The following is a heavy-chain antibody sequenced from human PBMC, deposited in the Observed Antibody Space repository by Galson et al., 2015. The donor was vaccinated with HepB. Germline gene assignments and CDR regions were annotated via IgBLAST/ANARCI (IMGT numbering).Heavy chain of an antibody. CDR3: ARSITGTTLYWFDP. D-gene: IGHD1-7*01. J-gene: IGHJ5*02. CDR1: GYTFTGYY. CDR2: INPNSGGT. Sequence: SVKVSCKASGYTFTGYYMHWVRQAPGQGLEWMGWINPNSGGTNYAQKFQGRVTMTRDTSISTAYMELSRLRSDDTAVYYCARSITGTTLYWFDPWGQGTLVTVSS. V-gene: IGHV1-2*02.